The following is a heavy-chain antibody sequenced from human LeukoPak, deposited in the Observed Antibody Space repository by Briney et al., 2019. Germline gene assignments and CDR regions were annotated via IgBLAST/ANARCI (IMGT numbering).Heavy chain of an antibody. CDR2: ISYDGSNK. CDR3: ASLYGSGSYYKPYYYYGMDV. CDR1: GFTFSSYA. J-gene: IGHJ6*02. Sequence: GGSLRLSRAASGFTFSSYAMHWVRQAPGKGLEWVAVISYDGSNKYYADSVKGRFTISRDNSKNTLYLQMNSLRAEDTAVYYCASLYGSGSYYKPYYYYGMDVWGQGTTVTVSS. D-gene: IGHD3-10*01. V-gene: IGHV3-30-3*01.